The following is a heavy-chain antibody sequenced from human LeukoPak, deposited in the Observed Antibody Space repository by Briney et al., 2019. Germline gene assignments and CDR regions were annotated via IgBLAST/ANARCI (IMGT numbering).Heavy chain of an antibody. CDR2: INSNSGGT. CDR1: GYTFTGYY. J-gene: IGHJ4*02. CDR3: ARGSSGSYYIDRLDY. V-gene: IGHV1-2*02. Sequence: ASVKVSCKASGYTFTGYYMHWVRQAPGQGLEWMGWINSNSGGTNYAQKFQGRVTMTRDTSISTAYMELSRLRSDDTAVYYCARGSSGSYYIDRLDYWGQGTLVTVSS. D-gene: IGHD1-26*01.